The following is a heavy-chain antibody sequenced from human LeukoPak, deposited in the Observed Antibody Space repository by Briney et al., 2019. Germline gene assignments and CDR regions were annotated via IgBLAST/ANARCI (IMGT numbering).Heavy chain of an antibody. J-gene: IGHJ5*02. CDR2: IYHSGST. Sequence: SETLSLTCAVSGGSISSGGYSWSWIRQPPGQGLEWIGYIYHSGSTYYSPSLKSRVTISVDRSKNQFSLKLSSVTAADTAVYYCARVRCSSTSCRSNWFDPWGQGTLVTVSS. CDR3: ARVRCSSTSCRSNWFDP. V-gene: IGHV4-30-2*01. CDR1: GGSISSGGYS. D-gene: IGHD2-2*01.